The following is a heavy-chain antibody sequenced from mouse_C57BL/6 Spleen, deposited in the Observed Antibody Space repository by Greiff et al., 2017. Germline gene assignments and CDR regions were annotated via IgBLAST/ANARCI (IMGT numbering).Heavy chain of an antibody. Sequence: QVQLQQSGPELVKPGASVKISCKASGYAFSSSWMNWVKQRPGKGLEWIGRIYPGDGDTNYNGKFKGKATLTADKSSSTAYMQLSSLTSEDSAVYFCARDSNYGWAMDYWGQGTSVTVSS. V-gene: IGHV1-82*01. CDR2: IYPGDGDT. CDR1: GYAFSSSW. D-gene: IGHD2-5*01. CDR3: ARDSNYGWAMDY. J-gene: IGHJ4*01.